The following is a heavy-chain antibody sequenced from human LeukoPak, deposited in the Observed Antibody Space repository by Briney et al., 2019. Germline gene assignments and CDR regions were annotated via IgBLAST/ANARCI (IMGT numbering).Heavy chain of an antibody. J-gene: IGHJ4*02. CDR1: GFTVSSNY. D-gene: IGHD2-2*01. CDR3: ASGFLNCSSTSCYAY. CDR2: IYSGGST. V-gene: IGHV3-53*01. Sequence: GSLRLSCAASGFTVSSNYMSWVRQAPGKGLEWVSVIYSGGSTYYADSVKGRFTISRDNSKNTLYLQMNSLRAEDTAVYYRASGFLNCSSTSCYAYWGQGTLVTVSS.